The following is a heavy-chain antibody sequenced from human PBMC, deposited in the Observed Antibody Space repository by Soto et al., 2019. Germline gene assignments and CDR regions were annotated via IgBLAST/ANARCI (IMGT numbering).Heavy chain of an antibody. Sequence: GGSLRLSCAASGFTFSSYAMHWVRQAPGKGLEWVAVISYDGSNKYYADSVKGRFTISRDNSKNTLYLQMNSLRAEDTAVYYCARDGSSSWSYYYGMDVWGQGTTVTVSS. J-gene: IGHJ6*02. D-gene: IGHD6-13*01. V-gene: IGHV3-30-3*01. CDR3: ARDGSSSWSYYYGMDV. CDR1: GFTFSSYA. CDR2: ISYDGSNK.